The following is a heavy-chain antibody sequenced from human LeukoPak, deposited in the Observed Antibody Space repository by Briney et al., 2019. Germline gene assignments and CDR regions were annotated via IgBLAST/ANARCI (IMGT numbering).Heavy chain of an antibody. CDR3: ARDYSNYVRYFDL. Sequence: PSETLSLTCAVYGGSFSGYYWSWIRQPPGKGLEWIGEINHSGSTNYNPSLKSRVTISVDTSKNQFSLKLSSVTAADTAVYYCARDYSNYVRYFDLWGRGTLVTVSS. V-gene: IGHV4-34*01. J-gene: IGHJ2*01. CDR1: GGSFSGYY. D-gene: IGHD4-11*01. CDR2: INHSGST.